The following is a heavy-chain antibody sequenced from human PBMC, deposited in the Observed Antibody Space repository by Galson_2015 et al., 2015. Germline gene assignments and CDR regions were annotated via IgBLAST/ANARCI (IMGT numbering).Heavy chain of an antibody. Sequence: ETLSLPCTVSGGSISSSSYYWRWIRQHPGKGLEWIGSIYYSGSTYYNPSLKSLVTISVDTSKNQSSLKLSSVTAADTAVYYCARHGSGSYAHDYWGQGTLVTVSS. J-gene: IGHJ4*02. D-gene: IGHD1-26*01. CDR2: IYYSGST. CDR1: GGSISSSSYY. V-gene: IGHV4-39*01. CDR3: ARHGSGSYAHDY.